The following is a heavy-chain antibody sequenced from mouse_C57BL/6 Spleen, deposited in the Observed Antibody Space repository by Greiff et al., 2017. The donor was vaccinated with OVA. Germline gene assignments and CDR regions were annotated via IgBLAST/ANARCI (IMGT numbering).Heavy chain of an antibody. D-gene: IGHD2-5*01. V-gene: IGHV1-22*01. Sequence: VQLQQSGPELVKPGASVKMSCKASGYTFTDYNMHWVKQSHGKSLEWIGYINPNNGGTSYNQKFKGKATLTVNKSSSTAYMELRSLTSEDSAVYYCARSPNYSNYGGFAYWGQGTLVTVSA. J-gene: IGHJ3*01. CDR3: ARSPNYSNYGGFAY. CDR1: GYTFTDYN. CDR2: INPNNGGT.